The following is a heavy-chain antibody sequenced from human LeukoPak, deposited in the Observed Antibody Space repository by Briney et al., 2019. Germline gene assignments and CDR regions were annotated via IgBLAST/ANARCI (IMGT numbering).Heavy chain of an antibody. CDR2: IYYSGST. J-gene: IGHJ3*02. CDR3: ARSWYYDFWSGYQNDAFDI. D-gene: IGHD3-3*01. CDR1: GGSISSYY. V-gene: IGHV4-59*01. Sequence: SETLSLTCTVSGGSISSYYWSWIRQPPGKGLEWIGYIYYSGSTNYNPSLKSRVTISVDTSKNQFSLKLSSVTAADTAVYYCARSWYYDFWSGYQNDAFDIWGQGTMVTVSS.